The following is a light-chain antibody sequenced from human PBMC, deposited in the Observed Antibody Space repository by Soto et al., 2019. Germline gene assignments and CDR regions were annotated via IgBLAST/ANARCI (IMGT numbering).Light chain of an antibody. J-gene: IGLJ1*01. CDR2: EVS. CDR1: SSDVGGYNY. Sequence: QPALTQPASVSGSPGQSITISCTGTSSDVGGYNYVSWYQQHPGKAPKLMIYEVSNRPSGVSNRFSGSKSGNTASLTISGLQAEDEADYYCGSYTSSSTLYVFGTGTKVTVL. V-gene: IGLV2-14*01. CDR3: GSYTSSSTLYV.